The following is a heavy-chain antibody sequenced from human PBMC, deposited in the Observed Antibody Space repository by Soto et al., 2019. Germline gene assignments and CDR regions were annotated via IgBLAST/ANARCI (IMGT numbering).Heavy chain of an antibody. J-gene: IGHJ4*02. CDR3: ARRPDGMDY. CDR1: GGSFTYYH. V-gene: IGHV4-34*01. CDR2: INHSGSA. Sequence: VQLQQWGAGLLEPSETLSLTCTVFGGSFTYYHWNWVRQPPGKGLEWIGEINHSGSATYNPSLKSRVTISLDTSNNEFSLKVTSVTAADTAVYFCARRPDGMDYWGQGTLVTVSS.